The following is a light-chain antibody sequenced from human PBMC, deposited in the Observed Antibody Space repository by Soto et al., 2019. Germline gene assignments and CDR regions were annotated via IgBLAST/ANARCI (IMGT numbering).Light chain of an antibody. CDR1: QSVSSSY. CDR3: QQSGT. Sequence: EIVLPQSPGTLSLSPGERSTLSCRASQSVSSSYLAWYQQKPGQAPRLLIYGASSRATGIPDRFSGSGSGTDFTLTISRLEPEDFAVYYCQQSGTFGQGTKVDIK. J-gene: IGKJ1*01. CDR2: GAS. V-gene: IGKV3-20*01.